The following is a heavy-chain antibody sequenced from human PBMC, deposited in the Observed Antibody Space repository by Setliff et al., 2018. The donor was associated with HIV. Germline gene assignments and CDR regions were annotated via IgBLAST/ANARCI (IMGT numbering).Heavy chain of an antibody. D-gene: IGHD1-1*01. Sequence: SETLSLTCTVSGASISSSGYYWGWIRQPPGKGLEWIGTIYYSGSTYYNPSLKSRVTISVDTSKNQFALNVRSATAADTAVYYCAVRDRNDGGGAFDVWGQGKLVTVSS. V-gene: IGHV4-39*06. J-gene: IGHJ3*01. CDR2: IYYSGST. CDR3: AVRDRNDGGGAFDV. CDR1: GASISSSGYY.